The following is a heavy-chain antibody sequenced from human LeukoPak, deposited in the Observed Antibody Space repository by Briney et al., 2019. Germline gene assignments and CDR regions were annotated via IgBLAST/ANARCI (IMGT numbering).Heavy chain of an antibody. CDR1: GFTFSRYE. CDR3: ARGGPGYSLDY. CDR2: ISSSGSTI. D-gene: IGHD5-18*01. J-gene: IGHJ4*02. V-gene: IGHV3-48*03. Sequence: GGSLRLSCAASGFTFSRYEMNWVRQAPGKGLEWVSYISSSGSTIYYADSVKGRFTISRDNAKNSLYLQMNSLRAEDTAVYYCARGGPGYSLDYWGQGTLVTVSS.